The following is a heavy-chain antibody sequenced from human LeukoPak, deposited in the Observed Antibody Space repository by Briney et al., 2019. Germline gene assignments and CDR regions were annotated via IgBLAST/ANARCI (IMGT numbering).Heavy chain of an antibody. J-gene: IGHJ4*02. CDR3: ARGNRGGLAAAVFDY. CDR1: GGSFSCYY. CDR2: INHSGST. Sequence: SETLSLTCAVYGGSFSCYYWSWIRQPPGKGLEWIGEINHSGSTNYNPSLKSRVTISVDTSKNQFSLKLSSVTAADTAVYYCARGNRGGLAAAVFDYWGQGTLVTVSS. D-gene: IGHD6-13*01. V-gene: IGHV4-34*01.